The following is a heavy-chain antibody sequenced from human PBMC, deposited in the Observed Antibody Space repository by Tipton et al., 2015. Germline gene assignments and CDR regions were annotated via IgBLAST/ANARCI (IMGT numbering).Heavy chain of an antibody. CDR3: AGRNYQYYFDY. CDR2: IYYSGIT. J-gene: IGHJ4*02. CDR1: GASISDGDYY. Sequence: TLSLTCTVSGASISDGDYYWSWIRQHPGKGLEWTGYIYYSGITYYNPSLKSRLTISVDTSKNQFSLRLNSVTAADTAVYYCAGRNYQYYFDYWGQGTLVTVSS. D-gene: IGHD5-24*01. V-gene: IGHV4-31*03.